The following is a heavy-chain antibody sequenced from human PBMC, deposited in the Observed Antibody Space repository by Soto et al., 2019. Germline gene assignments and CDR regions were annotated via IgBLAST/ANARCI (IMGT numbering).Heavy chain of an antibody. CDR1: GGSVSSGSYY. V-gene: IGHV4-61*01. Sequence: SETLSLTCTVSGGSVSSGSYYWSWIRQPPGKGLEWIGYIYYSGSTNYNPSLKGRVTISVDTSKNQFSLKLSSVTAADTAVYYCARDRLAARRGYYYGMDVWGQGTTVTVSS. CDR2: IYYSGST. J-gene: IGHJ6*02. CDR3: ARDRLAARRGYYYGMDV. D-gene: IGHD6-6*01.